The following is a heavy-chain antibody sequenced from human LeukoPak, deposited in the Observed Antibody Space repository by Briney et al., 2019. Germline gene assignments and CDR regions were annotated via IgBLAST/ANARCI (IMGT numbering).Heavy chain of an antibody. V-gene: IGHV3-23*01. CDR1: GFTFSSYG. Sequence: HPGGSLRLSCAASGFTFSSYGMSWVRQAPGKGLEWVSAISGSGGSTYYADSVKGRFTISRDNSKNTLYLQMNSLRAEDTAVYYCAKGHTVTTFWWFDPWGQGTLVTVSS. D-gene: IGHD4-17*01. CDR3: AKGHTVTTFWWFDP. CDR2: ISGSGGST. J-gene: IGHJ5*02.